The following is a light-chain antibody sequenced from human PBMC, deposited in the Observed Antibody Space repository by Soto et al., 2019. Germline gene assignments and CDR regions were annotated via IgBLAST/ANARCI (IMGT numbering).Light chain of an antibody. Sequence: DIQMTQSPSTLSASVGDRVTITCRDGQSLYDWLAWYQQKPGKAPKLLVYKASSLETGVPSRCTGSGYVTEFTLTISGLQPDDFATYYCQQYNTTSWTFGQGTKVE. J-gene: IGKJ1*01. CDR2: KAS. V-gene: IGKV1-5*03. CDR3: QQYNTTSWT. CDR1: QSLYDW.